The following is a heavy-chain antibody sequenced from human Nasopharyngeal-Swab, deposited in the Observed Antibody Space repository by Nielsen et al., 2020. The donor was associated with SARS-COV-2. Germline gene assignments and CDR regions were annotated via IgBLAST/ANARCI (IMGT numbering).Heavy chain of an antibody. J-gene: IGHJ3*02. Sequence: ASVKVSCKVSGYSLAEFELSMHWVRQAPGKGLEWMGSFDNVDGETIYAQKFQGRVTMTEDTSTDTAYMELSSLRSDDTAVYYCATPWAGGPRVTDAFDIWGQGTMVTVSS. CDR3: ATPWAGGPRVTDAFDI. V-gene: IGHV1-24*01. D-gene: IGHD4-17*01. CDR2: FDNVDGET. CDR1: GYSLAEFELS.